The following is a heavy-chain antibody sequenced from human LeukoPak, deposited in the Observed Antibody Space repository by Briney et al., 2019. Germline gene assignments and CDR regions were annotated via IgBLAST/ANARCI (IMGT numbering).Heavy chain of an antibody. CDR3: ARPAAYYYDSSGRFDY. CDR2: IYSSGST. CDR1: AGSISSYY. Sequence: SETLSLTCTVSAGSISSYYWSWIRQPPGKGLEWIGYIYSSGSTNYNPSLKSRVTISVDTSKNQFSLKLSSVTAADTAVYYCARPAAYYYDSSGRFDYWGQGTLVTVSS. D-gene: IGHD3-22*01. J-gene: IGHJ4*02. V-gene: IGHV4-59*12.